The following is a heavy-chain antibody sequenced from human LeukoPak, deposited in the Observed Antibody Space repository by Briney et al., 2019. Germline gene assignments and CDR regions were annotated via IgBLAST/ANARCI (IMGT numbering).Heavy chain of an antibody. CDR2: IYYSAIT. D-gene: IGHD3-3*01. CDR1: GGSTSNNSYY. Sequence: SETLSLTCAVSGGSTSNNSYYWGWIRQPPGEGLGCIGSIYYSAITYSNPSLRSRVAIPVETSKSQFSLKLSSVTAGDRAVYYCARKVNRDFWSGYATGLDYFYMDVWGKGTTVTVSS. V-gene: IGHV4-39*01. CDR3: ARKVNRDFWSGYATGLDYFYMDV. J-gene: IGHJ6*03.